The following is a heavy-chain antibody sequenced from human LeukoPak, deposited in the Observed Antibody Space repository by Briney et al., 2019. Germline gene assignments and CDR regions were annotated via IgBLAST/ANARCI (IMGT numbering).Heavy chain of an antibody. Sequence: GGSLRLSCAASGFTFSDYYMSWIRQAPGKGLEWVSYISSSGSTIYYADSVKGRFTISRDNAKNSLYLQMNSLRAEDTAVYYCAELWGGSGSYYNPPRYWGQGTLVTVSS. CDR3: AELWGGSGSYYNPPRY. J-gene: IGHJ4*02. CDR2: ISSSGSTI. D-gene: IGHD3-10*01. CDR1: GFTFSDYY. V-gene: IGHV3-11*01.